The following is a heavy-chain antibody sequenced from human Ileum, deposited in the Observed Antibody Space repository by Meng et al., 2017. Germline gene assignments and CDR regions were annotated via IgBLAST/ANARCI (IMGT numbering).Heavy chain of an antibody. J-gene: IGHJ5*02. D-gene: IGHD3-10*01. Sequence: QVQLVQSDAEVRKPGALVKVSCRASGYTFTSYDIHWVRQAPGQGLEWMGWMSPNSGNTGYSQNFQGRVTLTRSTPLRTVYMELSSLQSEDTAVYYCARVVSSGTFGDWFDPWGQGTLVTVSS. CDR3: ARVVSSGTFGDWFDP. CDR1: GYTFTSYD. V-gene: IGHV1-8*01. CDR2: MSPNSGNT.